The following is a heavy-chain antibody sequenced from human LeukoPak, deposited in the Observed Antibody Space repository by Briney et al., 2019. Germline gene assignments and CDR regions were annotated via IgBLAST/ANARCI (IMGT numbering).Heavy chain of an antibody. J-gene: IGHJ4*02. CDR2: IYYSGST. CDR1: GGSISSSSYY. Sequence: PSETLSLTCTVSGGSISSSSYYWGWIRQPPGKGLEWIGSIYYSGSTYYNPSLKSRVTISVDTSKNQFSLKLSSVTAADTAVYYCARSGIAAGQQQSGDFDYWGQGTLVTVSS. V-gene: IGHV4-39*01. D-gene: IGHD6-13*01. CDR3: ARSGIAAGQQQSGDFDY.